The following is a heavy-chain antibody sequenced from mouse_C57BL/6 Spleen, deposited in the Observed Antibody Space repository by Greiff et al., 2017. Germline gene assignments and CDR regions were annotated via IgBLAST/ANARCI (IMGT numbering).Heavy chain of an antibody. CDR1: GYTFTSYW. V-gene: IGHV1-50*01. J-gene: IGHJ4*01. Sequence: VQLQQSGAELVKPGASVKLSCKASGYTFTSYWMQWVKQRPGQGLEWIGEIDPSDSYTNYNQKFKGKATLTVDTSSSTAYMQLSSLTSEDSAVYYCARSRDSSGGAMDYWGQGTSVTVSS. CDR2: IDPSDSYT. CDR3: ARSRDSSGGAMDY. D-gene: IGHD3-2*02.